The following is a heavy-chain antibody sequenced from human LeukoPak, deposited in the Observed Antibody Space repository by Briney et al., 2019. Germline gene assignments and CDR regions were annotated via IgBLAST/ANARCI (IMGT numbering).Heavy chain of an antibody. J-gene: IGHJ6*03. V-gene: IGHV1-18*01. CDR2: ISAYNGNT. Sequence: ASVKVSCKASGYTFTSYGISWVRQAPGQGLEWMGWISAYNGNTNYAQKLQGRVTMTTDTSTSTAYMELRSLRSDDTAVYYCARVFDYGDSDYYYYYMDVWGKGTTVTVSS. D-gene: IGHD4-17*01. CDR1: GYTFTSYG. CDR3: ARVFDYGDSDYYYYYMDV.